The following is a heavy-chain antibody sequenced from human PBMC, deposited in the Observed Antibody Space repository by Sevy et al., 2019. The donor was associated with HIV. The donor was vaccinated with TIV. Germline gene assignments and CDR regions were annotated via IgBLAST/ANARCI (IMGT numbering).Heavy chain of an antibody. CDR1: GYTFTSYN. Sequence: ASVKVSCKASGYTFTSYNMHWVRQAPGQGLEWLGLINPSGGYTIYAQKFQGRVTLSRDTSTSTVYMELRSLRSEDTAVYFCARTRPCGGDCYIFDHWGQGALVTVSS. D-gene: IGHD2-21*02. CDR2: INPSGGYT. V-gene: IGHV1-46*01. CDR3: ARTRPCGGDCYIFDH. J-gene: IGHJ4*02.